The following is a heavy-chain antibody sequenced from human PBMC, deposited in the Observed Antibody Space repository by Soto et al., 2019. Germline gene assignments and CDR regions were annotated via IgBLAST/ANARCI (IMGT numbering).Heavy chain of an antibody. CDR2: INTYNDNT. Sequence: ASVKVSCKASGYTFTNYGISWVRQAPGQELEWMGWINTYNDNTNHAQKLQGRVTKTTDTSTSTSYMELRSLISDDTAVFYCARGVGSGTYYNQYNWFDPWGQGTLVTVSS. J-gene: IGHJ5*02. CDR1: GYTFTNYG. CDR3: ARGVGSGTYYNQYNWFDP. D-gene: IGHD3-10*01. V-gene: IGHV1-18*01.